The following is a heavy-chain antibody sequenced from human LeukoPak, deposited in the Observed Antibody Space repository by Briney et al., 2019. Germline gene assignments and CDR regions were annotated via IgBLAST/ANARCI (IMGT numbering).Heavy chain of an antibody. CDR3: ARGTAVGYGDVGDH. CDR1: GGSIERYY. CDR2: ISASGSA. Sequence: PSETLPLSCTVSGGSIERYYWSWIRQPAGKGLEWIGRISASGSANYNPSLRSRVTMSVHTSRKQVSLKVNSVTAADTAMYYCARGTAVGYGDVGDHWGQGTLVSVSS. D-gene: IGHD6-13*01. J-gene: IGHJ4*02. V-gene: IGHV4-4*07.